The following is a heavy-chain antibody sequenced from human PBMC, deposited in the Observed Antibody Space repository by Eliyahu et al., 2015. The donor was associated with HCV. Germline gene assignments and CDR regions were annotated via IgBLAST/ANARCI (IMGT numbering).Heavy chain of an antibody. D-gene: IGHD3-3*01. CDR3: AKDTIFPPNYYYYMDV. V-gene: IGHV3-30*18. J-gene: IGHJ6*03. CDR2: ISYDGSNK. Sequence: QVQLVESGGGVVQPGXSLRLSCAASGXPFSSYGMHWVRQAPGKGLEWVAVISYDGSNKNYADSVKGRXTISRDNSKNTLYLQMNSLRAEDTAVYHCAKDTIFPPNYYYYMDVWGKGTTVTVSS. CDR1: GXPFSSYG.